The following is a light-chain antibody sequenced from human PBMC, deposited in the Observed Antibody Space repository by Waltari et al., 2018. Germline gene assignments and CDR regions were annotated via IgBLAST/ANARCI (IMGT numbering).Light chain of an antibody. Sequence: TVMTQSPATLSVSPGESATLSCRTSQTVSSNLAWYQQKPGQAPRLLIYGASIRATGVPARFSGSGSGTQFTLTIHSLQSEDFAIYYCQQYNTWPPWTFGQGTKVDIK. CDR1: QTVSSN. V-gene: IGKV3-15*01. J-gene: IGKJ1*01. CDR3: QQYNTWPPWT. CDR2: GAS.